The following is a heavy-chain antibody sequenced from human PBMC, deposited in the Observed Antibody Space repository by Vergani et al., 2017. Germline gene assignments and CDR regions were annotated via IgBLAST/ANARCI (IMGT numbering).Heavy chain of an antibody. V-gene: IGHV1-69*01. CDR3: ARGIVDXAMVGYYYYYMDV. CDR2: IIPIFGTA. D-gene: IGHD5-18*01. Sequence: QVQLVQSGAEVKKPGSSVKVSYQASGSTFSSYAINWVRQAPGQGLEWMGGIIPIFGTAKYAQNFQGRVTITADESTNTASMDLSSLRSEDTAVYFCARGIVDXAMVGYYYYYMDVWGKGTTVTVSS. CDR1: GSTFSSYA. J-gene: IGHJ6*03.